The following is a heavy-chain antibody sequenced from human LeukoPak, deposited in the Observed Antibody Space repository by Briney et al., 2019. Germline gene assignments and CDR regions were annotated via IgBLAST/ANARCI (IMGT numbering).Heavy chain of an antibody. V-gene: IGHV1-18*01. Sequence: ASVKVSCKASGYTFTSYGISWVRQAPGQGLEWMGWIGAYNGNTNYAQKLQGRVTMTTDTSTSTAYMELSSLRSEDTAVYYCARDKHHGEYYDILTGSYYFDYWGQGTLVTVSS. J-gene: IGHJ4*02. D-gene: IGHD3-9*01. CDR2: IGAYNGNT. CDR3: ARDKHHGEYYDILTGSYYFDY. CDR1: GYTFTSYG.